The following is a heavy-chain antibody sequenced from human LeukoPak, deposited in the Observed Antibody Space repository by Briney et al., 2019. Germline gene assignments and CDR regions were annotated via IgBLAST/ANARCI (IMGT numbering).Heavy chain of an antibody. V-gene: IGHV3-7*03. CDR1: GFTLSSYW. CDR2: IKQDGSEK. D-gene: IGHD3-3*01. J-gene: IGHJ4*02. Sequence: QSGGSLRLSCAASGFTLSSYWMSWVRQAPGKGLEWVANIKQDGSEKYYVDSVKGRFTISRDNAKNSLYLQMNSLRAEDTAVYYCARLPSAPAYDFWSGYYTRGEYFDYWGQGTLVTVSS. CDR3: ARLPSAPAYDFWSGYYTRGEYFDY.